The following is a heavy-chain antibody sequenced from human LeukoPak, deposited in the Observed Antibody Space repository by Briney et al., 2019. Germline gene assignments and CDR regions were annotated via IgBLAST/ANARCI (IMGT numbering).Heavy chain of an antibody. CDR3: AMNSNYIDS. Sequence: PAQTLSLTCTVSGGSISRGDYYWSWIRQPPGKGLEWIGYIYYRGSTNYTPSLTSRVTISVDTSKNQFPLKLTSVTAADTAVYNCAMNSNYIDSWGQGTLVTVSS. J-gene: IGHJ4*02. CDR2: IYYRGST. CDR1: GGSISRGDYY. D-gene: IGHD4-11*01. V-gene: IGHV4-30-4*08.